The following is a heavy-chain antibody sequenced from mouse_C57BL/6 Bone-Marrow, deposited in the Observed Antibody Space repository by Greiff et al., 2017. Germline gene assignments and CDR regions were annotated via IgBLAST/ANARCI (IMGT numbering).Heavy chain of an antibody. CDR3: ARYDGSSPYYFEY. Sequence: EVKVVESGGGLVQPGGSLSLSCAASGFTFTDYYMSWVRQPPGKALEWLGFIRNKANGYTTEYSASVTGRFTISSDNSQSILYLQMNALRAEDSATYYSARYDGSSPYYFEYWGEGTTLTVSS. CDR2: IRNKANGYTT. CDR1: GFTFTDYY. D-gene: IGHD1-1*01. V-gene: IGHV7-3*01. J-gene: IGHJ2*01.